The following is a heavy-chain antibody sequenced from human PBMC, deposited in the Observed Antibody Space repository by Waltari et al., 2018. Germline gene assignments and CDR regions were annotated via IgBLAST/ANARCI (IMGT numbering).Heavy chain of an antibody. CDR3: ARVSESTPWKDGLDV. CDR1: GYTSTDNY. CDR2: INPKSGET. J-gene: IGHJ6*02. D-gene: IGHD1-1*01. V-gene: IGHV1-2*04. Sequence: VQLVQSGAEVKKPGASAEVSWQASGYTSTDNYLHYVRQAPGQGLEWMGGINPKSGETYYTQKFQGWVTMTRDTSLGTVYMELNSLTSDDTGVYYCARVSESTPWKDGLDVWGPGTTVTV.